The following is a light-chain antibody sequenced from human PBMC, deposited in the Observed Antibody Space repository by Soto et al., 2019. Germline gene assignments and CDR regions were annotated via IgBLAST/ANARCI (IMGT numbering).Light chain of an antibody. CDR3: QQRSSGVT. J-gene: IGKJ5*01. Sequence: ILLTQSPSTLSLSPGERATLSCRASESISTYLGWYQQKPGQAPRPLIYDASNRATGIPARFSGSGFGTDFTLTINSLEPEDSAVYFCQQRSSGVTFGQGTRLEIK. CDR1: ESISTY. V-gene: IGKV3-11*01. CDR2: DAS.